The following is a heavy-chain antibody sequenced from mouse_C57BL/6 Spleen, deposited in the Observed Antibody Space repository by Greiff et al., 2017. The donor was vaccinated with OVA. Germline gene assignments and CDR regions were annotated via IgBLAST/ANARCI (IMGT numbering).Heavy chain of an antibody. CDR3: ARGGWGRHFHFDD. J-gene: IGHJ2*01. V-gene: IGHV1-55*01. Sequence: QVQLQQPGAELVKPGASVKLSCKASGYTFTSYWITWVTQRPGQGLEWIGDLYPGSGSTNYNEKFKSKATLTVDTSSSTAYMQLSSLTSEDAAGYYGARGGWGRHFHFDDWGQGTTLTVAS. D-gene: IGHD1-1*02. CDR2: LYPGSGST. CDR1: GYTFTSYW.